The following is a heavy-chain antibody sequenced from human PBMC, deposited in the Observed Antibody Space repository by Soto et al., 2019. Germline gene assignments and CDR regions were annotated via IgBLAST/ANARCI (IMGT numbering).Heavy chain of an antibody. J-gene: IGHJ3*02. D-gene: IGHD3-9*01. CDR1: GFTFDDYV. Sequence: PGGSLRLSCAASGFTFDDYVMHWVRQTPGKGLEWVSGITWNSGRIGYADSVKGRFTISRDNSKNSLSLQMNSLKPEDTAFYYCAKDTSFDSLSTPPGAFDIWGQGTMVTVSS. CDR2: ITWNSGRI. CDR3: AKDTSFDSLSTPPGAFDI. V-gene: IGHV3-9*01.